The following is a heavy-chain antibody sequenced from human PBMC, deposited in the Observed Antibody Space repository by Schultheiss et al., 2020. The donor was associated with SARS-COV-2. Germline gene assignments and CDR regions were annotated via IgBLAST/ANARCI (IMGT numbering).Heavy chain of an antibody. J-gene: IGHJ6*02. CDR1: GYSISSGYY. Sequence: SETLSLTCAVSGYSISSGYYWGWIRQPPGKGLEWIGYIYYSGSTYYNPSLKSRVTISVDTSKNQFSLKLSSVTAADTAVYYCARGYGALSMGKDVWGQGTTVTVSS. V-gene: IGHV4-38-2*01. D-gene: IGHD4-17*01. CDR2: IYYSGST. CDR3: ARGYGALSMGKDV.